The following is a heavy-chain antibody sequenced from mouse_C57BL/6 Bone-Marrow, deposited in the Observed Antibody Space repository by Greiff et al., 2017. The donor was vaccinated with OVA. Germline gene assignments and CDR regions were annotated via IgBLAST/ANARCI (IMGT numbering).Heavy chain of an antibody. V-gene: IGHV1-52*01. CDR2: IDPSDSET. Sequence: QQSCKASGYTFTSYWMHWVKQRPIQGLEWIGNIDPSDSETHYNQKFKDKATLTVDKSSSTAYMQLSSLTSEDSAVYYCARRGGYFYWYFDVWGTGTTVTVSS. CDR3: ARRGGYFYWYFDV. J-gene: IGHJ1*03. CDR1: GYTFTSYW. D-gene: IGHD2-3*01.